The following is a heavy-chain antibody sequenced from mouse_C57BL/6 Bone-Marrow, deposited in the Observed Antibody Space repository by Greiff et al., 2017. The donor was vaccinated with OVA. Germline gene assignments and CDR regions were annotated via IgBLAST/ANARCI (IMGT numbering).Heavy chain of an antibody. V-gene: IGHV5-17*01. D-gene: IGHD2-3*01. CDR3: ARMGGYYYFDY. J-gene: IGHJ2*01. CDR2: ISSGSSTI. Sequence: EVKLMESGGGLVKPGGSLKLSCAASGFTFSDYGMHWVRQAPEKGLEWVAYISSGSSTIYYADTVKGRFTISRDNAKNTLFLQMTSLRSEDTAMYYCARMGGYYYFDYWGQGTTLTVSS. CDR1: GFTFSDYG.